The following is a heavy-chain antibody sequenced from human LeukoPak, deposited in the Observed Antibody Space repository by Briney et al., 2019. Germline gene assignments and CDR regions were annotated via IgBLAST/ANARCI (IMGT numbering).Heavy chain of an antibody. CDR1: GGSISSYY. V-gene: IGHV4-59*12. Sequence: PSETLSLTCTVSGGSISSYYWSWIRQPPGKGLEWIGYIYYSGSTNYNPSLKSRVTISVDTSKNQFSLKLSSVTAADTAVYYCARVGPDYDFWSGYYYYYYYYMDVWGKGTTVTVSS. CDR3: ARVGPDYDFWSGYYYYYYYYMDV. J-gene: IGHJ6*03. CDR2: IYYSGST. D-gene: IGHD3-3*01.